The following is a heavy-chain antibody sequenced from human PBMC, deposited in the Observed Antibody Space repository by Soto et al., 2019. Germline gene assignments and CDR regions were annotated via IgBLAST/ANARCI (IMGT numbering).Heavy chain of an antibody. CDR1: RYTFTNSY. Sequence: QVQLVQSGAEVKKPGASVKVSCKASRYTFTNSYIYWVRQAPGQGLEWMALLNPNGGSTNYAQNFQGRVTVTRDTSTSTVYMELTSLTSEDTAVYYCARNLAAGDYWGQGTLVTVSS. J-gene: IGHJ4*02. CDR3: ARNLAAGDY. V-gene: IGHV1-46*01. CDR2: LNPNGGST. D-gene: IGHD6-13*01.